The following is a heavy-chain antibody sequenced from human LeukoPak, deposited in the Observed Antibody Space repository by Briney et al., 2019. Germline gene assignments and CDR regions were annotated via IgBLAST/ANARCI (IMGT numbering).Heavy chain of an antibody. CDR1: RFTFSSYS. CDR3: ARPRGCGSARCNNFDY. V-gene: IGHV3-21*01. CDR2: ISSSSSYI. Sequence: GGSLRLSCAAPRFTFSSYSMNWVRQAPGTGLEWVSSISSSSSYIYYADSVKGRFTISRDNAKNSLYLQMNSLRAEDTAVYYCARPRGCGSARCNNFDYWGQGTLVTVSS. D-gene: IGHD2-2*01. J-gene: IGHJ4*02.